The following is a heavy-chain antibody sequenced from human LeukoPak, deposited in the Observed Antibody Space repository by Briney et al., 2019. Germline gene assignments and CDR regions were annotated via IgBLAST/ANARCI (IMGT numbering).Heavy chain of an antibody. V-gene: IGHV3-21*04. Sequence: GGSLRLSCAASGFTFSSYSMNWVRQAPGKGLEWVSSISSSSSYIYYADSVKGRFTISRDNSKNTLYLQMNSLRAEDTAVYYCANGPYYDILTGYYPRYYYYGMDVWGQGTTVTVSS. D-gene: IGHD3-9*01. CDR3: ANGPYYDILTGYYPRYYYYGMDV. CDR1: GFTFSSYS. CDR2: ISSSSSYI. J-gene: IGHJ6*02.